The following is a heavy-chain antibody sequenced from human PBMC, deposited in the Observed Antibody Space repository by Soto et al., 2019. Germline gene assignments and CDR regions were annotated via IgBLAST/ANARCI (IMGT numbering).Heavy chain of an antibody. CDR1: GFTVSSYA. Sequence: GGSLRLSCAASGFTVSSYAISWVRQEPGKGLEWVSAISGSGGSTYYADSVKGLFTISSDNTKNTLYLKMNGLRADDTAQYYCAIPIAVAGNSYWGQGTPVTVTS. V-gene: IGHV3-23*01. CDR3: AIPIAVAGNSY. CDR2: ISGSGGST. J-gene: IGHJ4*02. D-gene: IGHD6-19*01.